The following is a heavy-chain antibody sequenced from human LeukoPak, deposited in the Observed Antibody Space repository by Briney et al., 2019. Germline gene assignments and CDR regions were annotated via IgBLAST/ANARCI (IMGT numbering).Heavy chain of an antibody. CDR3: AKGRYDILTGPFDY. Sequence: GGTLRLSCAASGFTFSSYGMSWVRQAPGKGVEWVSAISGSGGSTYYADSVKGRFTISRDNSKNTLYLQMNSLRAEDTAVYYCAKGRYDILTGPFDYWGQGTLVTVSS. J-gene: IGHJ4*02. V-gene: IGHV3-23*01. CDR2: ISGSGGST. CDR1: GFTFSSYG. D-gene: IGHD3-9*01.